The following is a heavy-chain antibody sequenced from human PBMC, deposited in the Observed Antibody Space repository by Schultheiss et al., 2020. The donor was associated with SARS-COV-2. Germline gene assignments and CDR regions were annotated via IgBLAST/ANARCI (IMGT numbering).Heavy chain of an antibody. CDR1: GFTFSNYA. Sequence: GGSLRLSCAASGFTFSNYAMNWVRQAPGMGLEWVSGISGDGVSTYHADSVKGRFTISRDNSKNTLYLQMNSLRAEDTAVYYCAREGPDYGDYFSFGMDVWGQGTAVTVSS. CDR3: AREGPDYGDYFSFGMDV. CDR2: ISGDGVST. J-gene: IGHJ6*02. D-gene: IGHD4-17*01. V-gene: IGHV3-23*01.